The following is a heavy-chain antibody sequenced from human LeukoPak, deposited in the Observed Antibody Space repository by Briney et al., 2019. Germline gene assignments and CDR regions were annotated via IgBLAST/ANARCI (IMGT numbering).Heavy chain of an antibody. CDR3: ARSIVATINA. V-gene: IGHV3-66*02. CDR2: IYSGGST. Sequence: GGPLRLSCAASGFTVSSNYMSWVRQAPGKGLEWVSVIYSGGSTYYADSVKGRFTISRDNSKNTLYLQMNSLRAEDTTVYYCARSIVATINAWGQGTLVTVSS. CDR1: GFTVSSNY. J-gene: IGHJ5*02. D-gene: IGHD5-12*01.